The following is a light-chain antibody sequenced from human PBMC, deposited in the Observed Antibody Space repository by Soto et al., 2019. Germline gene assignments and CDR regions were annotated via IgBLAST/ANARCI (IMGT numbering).Light chain of an antibody. V-gene: IGLV2-14*03. CDR2: DVS. Sequence: QSALPQPASVSGSPGLSITICCTGTSSDVGAYNFVSWYQQHPDKAPKLMIFDVSNRPSGVSNRFSGSKSGNTASLTISGVQSEDEAEYYCGSYTTSSNYVFGTGTKVTVL. CDR3: GSYTTSSNYV. CDR1: SSDVGAYNF. J-gene: IGLJ1*01.